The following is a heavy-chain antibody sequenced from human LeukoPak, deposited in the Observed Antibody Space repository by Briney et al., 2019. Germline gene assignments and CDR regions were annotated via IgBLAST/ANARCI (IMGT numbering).Heavy chain of an antibody. CDR2: ISISRSNI. V-gene: IGHV3-21*06. CDR1: GFTFRNYN. D-gene: IGHD3-10*01. CDR3: ARDPSYFGSGSSYPPGGMDV. J-gene: IGHJ6*02. Sequence: GGSLRLSCTASGFTFRNYNMNWVRQAPGKGLEWVSSISISRSNIYYADAVKGRFTISRDNAKNSLYLQMNSLRAEDTAVYYCARDPSYFGSGSSYPPGGMDVWGQGTTVTVSS.